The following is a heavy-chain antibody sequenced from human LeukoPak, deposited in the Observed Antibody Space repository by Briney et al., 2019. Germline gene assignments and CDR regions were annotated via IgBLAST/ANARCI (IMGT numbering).Heavy chain of an antibody. CDR1: GFTFRSYA. Sequence: GGSLRLSCAASGFTFRSYAMNWVRQSPGKGLEWVSSISYGDGTAFYAGSVKGRFTVSRDNSRSTLYLQMASPRAEDTAVYYCAKDRGYTGYDSGGIDFWGQGILVTVSS. CDR3: AKDRGYTGYDSGGIDF. D-gene: IGHD5-12*01. J-gene: IGHJ4*02. CDR2: ISYGDGTA. V-gene: IGHV3-23*01.